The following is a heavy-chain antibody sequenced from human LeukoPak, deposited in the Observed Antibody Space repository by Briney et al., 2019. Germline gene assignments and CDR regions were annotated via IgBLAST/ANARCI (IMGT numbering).Heavy chain of an antibody. CDR2: ISSNGGNT. D-gene: IGHD5-18*01. V-gene: IGHV3-64*01. CDR1: GFTFSNHA. Sequence: GGSLRLSCAASGFTFSNHAMHWVRQAPGKGLEYVSAISSNGGNTYYSNSVKGRFTISRDNSKNTLFLQMGSLRAEDMAVYYCESFAAYGYSYRYYFDYWGQGTLVTVSS. J-gene: IGHJ4*02. CDR3: ESFAAYGYSYRYYFDY.